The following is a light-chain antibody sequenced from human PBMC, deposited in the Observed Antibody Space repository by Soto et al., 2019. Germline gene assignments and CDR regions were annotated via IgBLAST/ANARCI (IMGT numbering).Light chain of an antibody. CDR3: STYTNSITWL. CDR1: SSDVGGYNY. CDR2: EVT. Sequence: QSALTQPPSASGSPGQSVTISCTGTSSDVGGYNYVSWYQQHPGKAPKLMIYEVTKRPSGVPDRFSGSKSGNTASLTVSGLQAEDEADYYCSTYTNSITWLFGGGTKLTVL. J-gene: IGLJ3*02. V-gene: IGLV2-8*01.